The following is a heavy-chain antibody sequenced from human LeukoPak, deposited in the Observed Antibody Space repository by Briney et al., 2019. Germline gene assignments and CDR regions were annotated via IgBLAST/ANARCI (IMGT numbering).Heavy chain of an antibody. J-gene: IGHJ4*02. Sequence: SQTLSLTCTVSGVSISSGDYYWSWIRQHPGKGLEWIGYIYYSGSSFYNPSLKSRVKISVDTSKNQFSLKLSSVTPADTAVYYCAREVYNYETSGYRLYSFDHWGQGALVTVSS. CDR2: IYYSGSS. CDR1: GVSISSGDYY. D-gene: IGHD3-22*01. V-gene: IGHV4-31*03. CDR3: AREVYNYETSGYRLYSFDH.